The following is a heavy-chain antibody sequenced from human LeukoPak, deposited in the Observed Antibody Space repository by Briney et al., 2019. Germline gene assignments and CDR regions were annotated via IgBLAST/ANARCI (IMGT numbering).Heavy chain of an antibody. CDR2: ISSSSSYI. CDR3: ARTLRDDDAFDI. V-gene: IGHV3-21*01. CDR1: GFTFSSCS. Sequence: AGGSLRLSCAASGFTFSSCSMNWVRQAPGKGLEWVSSISSSSSYIYYADSVKGRFTISRDNAKNSLYLQMNSLRAEDTAVYYCARTLRDDDAFDIWGQGTMVTVSS. J-gene: IGHJ3*02.